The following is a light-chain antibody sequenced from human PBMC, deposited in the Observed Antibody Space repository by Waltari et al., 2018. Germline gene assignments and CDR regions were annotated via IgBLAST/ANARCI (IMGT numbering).Light chain of an antibody. CDR2: AVN. CDR3: CSYAGGSTVV. Sequence: QSALTQPASVSGSPGQSITISCTGTSSDIGSYNLVSWYQQHPGKAPKLMLYAVNNRPSAVSSRFSGSKSGNTASLSISGLQAEDEADYYCCSYAGGSTVVFGGGTKLTVL. CDR1: SSDIGSYNL. V-gene: IGLV2-23*02. J-gene: IGLJ2*01.